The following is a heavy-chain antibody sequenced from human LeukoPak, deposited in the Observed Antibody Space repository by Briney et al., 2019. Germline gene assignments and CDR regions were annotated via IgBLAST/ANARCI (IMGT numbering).Heavy chain of an antibody. CDR1: GYTFTIYY. J-gene: IGHJ4*02. CDR2: IKPSGGST. V-gene: IGHV1-46*01. CDR3: AREVPENFNFDY. D-gene: IGHD2/OR15-2a*01. Sequence: ASVTVSFKASGYTFTIYYTHWVRQAPGQGLEWMGIIKPSGGSTLYAQKFQGRVTVTSDMSTSTVYVELSSLRSEDTAVYYCAREVPENFNFDYWGQGTLVTVSS.